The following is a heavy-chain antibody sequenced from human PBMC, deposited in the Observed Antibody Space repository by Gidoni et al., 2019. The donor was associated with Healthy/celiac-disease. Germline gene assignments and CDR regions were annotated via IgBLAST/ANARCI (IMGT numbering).Heavy chain of an antibody. V-gene: IGHV4-34*01. J-gene: IGHJ4*02. D-gene: IGHD3-22*01. CDR2: INHSGST. CDR3: ARVSDSSGYPHYFDY. Sequence: QVQLQHWGAGLLKRSETLSPPCAVYGVSFSGYYWSWFRQPPGKGLEWIGEINHSGSTNYTPSRKSRVTISVDTSKNQFSLKLSAVTAADTAVYYCARVSDSSGYPHYFDYWGQGTLVTVSS. CDR1: GVSFSGYY.